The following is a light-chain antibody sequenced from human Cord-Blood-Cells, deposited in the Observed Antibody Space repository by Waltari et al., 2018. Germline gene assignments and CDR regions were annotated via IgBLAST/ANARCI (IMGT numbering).Light chain of an antibody. J-gene: IGKJ4*01. CDR3: QQYNNWPPLT. CDR2: GAS. V-gene: IGKV3-15*01. CDR1: QGVSSN. Sequence: EIVMTQSPATLSVSPGARATISCRASQGVSSNVAWYQQKPGQAPRLLIYGASTRATGIPARFSGSGSGTEFTLTISSLQSEDFAVYYCQQYNNWPPLTFGGGTKVEIK.